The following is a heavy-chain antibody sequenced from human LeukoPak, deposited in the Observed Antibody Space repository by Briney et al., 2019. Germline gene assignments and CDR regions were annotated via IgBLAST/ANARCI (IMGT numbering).Heavy chain of an antibody. CDR1: GYTFTSYY. Sequence: GASAKVSCKASGYTFTSYYMHWVRQAPGQGLEWMGIINPSGGSTSYAQKFQGRVTMTRDTSTSTVYMELSSLRSEDTAVYYCARALEWLLWSMDVWGQGTTVTVSS. V-gene: IGHV1-46*01. J-gene: IGHJ6*02. CDR3: ARALEWLLWSMDV. CDR2: INPSGGST. D-gene: IGHD3-3*01.